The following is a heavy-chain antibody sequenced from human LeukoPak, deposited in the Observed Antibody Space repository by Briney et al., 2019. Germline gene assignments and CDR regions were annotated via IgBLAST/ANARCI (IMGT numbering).Heavy chain of an antibody. D-gene: IGHD3-22*01. CDR1: GFTFSSYR. V-gene: IGHV3-48*01. CDR3: ARDKGVSGYSIDY. CDR2: ISSSSTI. Sequence: GGSLRLSCAASGFTFSSYRMNWVRQAPGKGLEWVSYISSSSTIYYADSVKGRLTISRDNAKNSLYLQMNSLRAEDTAVYYCARDKGVSGYSIDYWGQGTLVTVSS. J-gene: IGHJ4*02.